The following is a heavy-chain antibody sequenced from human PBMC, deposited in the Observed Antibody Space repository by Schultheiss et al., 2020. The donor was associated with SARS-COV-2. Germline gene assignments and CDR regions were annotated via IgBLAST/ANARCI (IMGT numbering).Heavy chain of an antibody. J-gene: IGHJ6*03. Sequence: GGSLRLSCAASGLTVSSNSMSWVRQAPGKGLEWVAVVSYDGSNKYYADSVKGRFTISRDNSKNTLYLQMNSLRGEDTAVYYCARGAMGIAGAGFYSFYYFCMDVWGKGTTVTVSS. CDR1: GLTVSSNS. CDR2: VSYDGSNK. D-gene: IGHD6-13*01. V-gene: IGHV3-30*03. CDR3: ARGAMGIAGAGFYSFYYFCMDV.